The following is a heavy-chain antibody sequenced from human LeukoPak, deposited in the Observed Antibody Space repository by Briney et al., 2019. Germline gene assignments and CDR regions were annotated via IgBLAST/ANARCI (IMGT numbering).Heavy chain of an antibody. CDR1: GFTFSSNA. D-gene: IGHD4-17*01. CDR2: ISGSGGST. J-gene: IGHJ4*02. CDR3: AKDQDYGIDY. Sequence: GGSLRLSCAASGFTFSSNAMSWVRQAPGKGLEWVSAISGSGGSTYYAASVKGRFTISRDNSKNTLYLQMNSLRAEDTAVYYCAKDQDYGIDYWGQGTLVTVSA. V-gene: IGHV3-23*01.